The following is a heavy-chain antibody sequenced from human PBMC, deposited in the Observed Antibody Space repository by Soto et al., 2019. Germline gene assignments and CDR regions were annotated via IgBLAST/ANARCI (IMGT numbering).Heavy chain of an antibody. CDR2: IYYTGST. CDR1: GGSISSGGYS. CDR3: ARGMTTVNTFDY. Sequence: QVQLQESGSGLVKPSQTLFLTSAVSGGSISSGGYSWSWIRQPPWKGLECIGYIYYTGSTYYNPSHKSRVTISVDRAKNQFSLKLSSVTAADTAVYYCARGMTTVNTFDYWGQGTLVTVSS. V-gene: IGHV4-30-2*01. J-gene: IGHJ4*02. D-gene: IGHD4-17*01.